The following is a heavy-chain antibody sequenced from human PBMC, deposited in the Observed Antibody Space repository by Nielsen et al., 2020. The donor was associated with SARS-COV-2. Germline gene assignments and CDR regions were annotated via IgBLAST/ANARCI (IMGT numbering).Heavy chain of an antibody. CDR2: ISGSGGST. D-gene: IGHD2-2*01. CDR1: GFTFSSYA. Sequence: GESLKISCAASGFTFSSYAMSWVRQAPGKGLEWVSAISGSGGSTYYADSVKGRFTISRHNSKNTLYLQMNSLRAEDTAVYYCARVGSGVVPGPLGIGMWYSYYYMDVWGKGTTVTVSS. V-gene: IGHV3-23*01. CDR3: ARVGSGVVPGPLGIGMWYSYYYMDV. J-gene: IGHJ6*03.